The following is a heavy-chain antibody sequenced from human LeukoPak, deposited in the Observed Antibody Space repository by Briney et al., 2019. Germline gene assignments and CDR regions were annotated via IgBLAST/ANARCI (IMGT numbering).Heavy chain of an antibody. D-gene: IGHD3-9*01. Sequence: SETLSLTCAVYGGSFSGYYRSWIRQPPGKGLEWIGEINHSGSTNYNPSLKSRVTISVDTSKNQFSLKLSSVTAADTAVYYCARVVTILKYGMDVWGQGTTVTVSS. CDR2: INHSGST. V-gene: IGHV4-34*01. CDR3: ARVVTILKYGMDV. CDR1: GGSFSGYY. J-gene: IGHJ6*02.